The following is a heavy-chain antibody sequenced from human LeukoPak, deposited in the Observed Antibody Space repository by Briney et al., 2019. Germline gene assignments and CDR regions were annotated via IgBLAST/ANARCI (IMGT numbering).Heavy chain of an antibody. CDR3: VCMGAITGSGFDP. Sequence: GGSLRLSCAASGFNFNNYAMSWVRQAPGKGLEWVSVIYSGGSTYYADSVKGRFTISRDNSKNTLYLQMNSLRAEDTAVYYCVCMGAITGSGFDPWGQGTLVTVSS. J-gene: IGHJ5*02. D-gene: IGHD1-26*01. CDR1: GFNFNNYA. CDR2: IYSGGST. V-gene: IGHV3-53*01.